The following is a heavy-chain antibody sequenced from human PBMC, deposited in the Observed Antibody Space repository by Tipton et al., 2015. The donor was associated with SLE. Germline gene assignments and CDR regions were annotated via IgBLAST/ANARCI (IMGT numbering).Heavy chain of an antibody. D-gene: IGHD1-26*01. CDR3: ARDSGSYENDAFDI. Sequence: QSGAEVKKPGASVKVSCKASGYTFTSYAMHWVRQAPGQRLEWMGWINAGNGNTKYSQKFQGRVTITRDTSASTAYMELSSLRSEDTAVYYCARDSGSYENDAFDIWGQGTMVTVSS. V-gene: IGHV1-3*01. CDR1: GYTFTSYA. J-gene: IGHJ3*02. CDR2: INAGNGNT.